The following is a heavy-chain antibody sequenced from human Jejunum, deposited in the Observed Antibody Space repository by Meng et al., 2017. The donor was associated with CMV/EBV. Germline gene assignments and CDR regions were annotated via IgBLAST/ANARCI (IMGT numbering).Heavy chain of an antibody. V-gene: IGHV3-30*02. Sequence: FSFSAHDIHWVRQAPGRGLEWVALVRHDLSKKYHADSVKGRFTISRDNSNDTLYLQMNSLTTEDTAVYYCARDGGDFWSGYSIDYWGQGTRVTVSS. J-gene: IGHJ4*02. CDR1: FSFSAHD. CDR2: VRHDLSKK. CDR3: ARDGGDFWSGYSIDY. D-gene: IGHD3-3*01.